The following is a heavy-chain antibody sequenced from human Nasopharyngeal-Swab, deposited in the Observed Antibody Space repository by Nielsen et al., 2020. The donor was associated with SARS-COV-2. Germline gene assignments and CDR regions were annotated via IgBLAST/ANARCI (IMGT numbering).Heavy chain of an antibody. CDR2: IYNSGTT. Sequence: WIRQSPGKGLEWIGTIYNSGTTYTNPSLKSRASISIDMSNNQLSLELTSVTAADTAVYYCATPVAVAGRGRWFDPWGQGTLVTVSS. J-gene: IGHJ5*02. D-gene: IGHD6-19*01. V-gene: IGHV4-38-2*01. CDR3: ATPVAVAGRGRWFDP.